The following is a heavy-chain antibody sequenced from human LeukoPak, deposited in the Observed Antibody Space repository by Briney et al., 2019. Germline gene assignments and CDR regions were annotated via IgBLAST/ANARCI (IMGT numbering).Heavy chain of an antibody. CDR3: ARCGYYYYYYYMDV. D-gene: IGHD5-12*01. CDR1: GDSVSNKNAA. Sequence: SQTLSLTCAVSGDSVSNKNAAWNWIRQSPSRGLEWLGRTYYRSEWHTDYAFSVKGRITINADTSKNQFSLKLSSVTAADTAVYYCARCGYYYYYYYMDVWGKGTTVTVSS. V-gene: IGHV6-1*01. CDR2: TYYRSEWHT. J-gene: IGHJ6*03.